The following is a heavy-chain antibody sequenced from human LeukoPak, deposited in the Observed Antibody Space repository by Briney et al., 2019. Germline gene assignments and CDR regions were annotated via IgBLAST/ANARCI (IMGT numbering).Heavy chain of an antibody. CDR3: ARDLSGDYGVDY. V-gene: IGHV1-46*01. D-gene: IGHD4-17*01. CDR2: INPSGGST. J-gene: IGHJ4*02. Sequence: ASVKVSCKASGYTFTSYYMHWVRQAPGQGLEWMGIINPSGGSTSYAQKFQGRVTMTRDTSTSTAYMELSSLRSEDTAVYYCARDLSGDYGVDYWGQGTLVTVSS. CDR1: GYTFTSYY.